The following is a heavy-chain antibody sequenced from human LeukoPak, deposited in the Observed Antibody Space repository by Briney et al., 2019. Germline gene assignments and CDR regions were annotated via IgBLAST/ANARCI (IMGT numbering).Heavy chain of an antibody. J-gene: IGHJ4*02. Sequence: PSETLSLTCTVSGGSISSYYWSWIRQPPGKGLEWIGYIYYSGSTNYNPSLKSRVTISVDTSKNQFSLKLSSVTAADTAVYYCARFGGIAAFDYWGQGTLVTVSS. CDR3: ARFGGIAAFDY. V-gene: IGHV4-59*01. CDR2: IYYSGST. D-gene: IGHD6-13*01. CDR1: GGSISSYY.